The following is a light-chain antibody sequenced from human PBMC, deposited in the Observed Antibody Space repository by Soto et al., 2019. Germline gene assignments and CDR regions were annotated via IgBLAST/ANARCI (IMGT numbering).Light chain of an antibody. CDR1: SSDVGNYNL. V-gene: IGLV2-23*02. CDR2: EVS. Sequence: QSALTQPAYVSGSPGQSLSISCTGTSSDVGNYNLVSWYQQHPGKAPKVMIYEVSQRPSGVSNRFSASKSGNTASLTISGLQAEDEADYYCCSYAGNRTYVFGSGTKVTVL. J-gene: IGLJ1*01. CDR3: CSYAGNRTYV.